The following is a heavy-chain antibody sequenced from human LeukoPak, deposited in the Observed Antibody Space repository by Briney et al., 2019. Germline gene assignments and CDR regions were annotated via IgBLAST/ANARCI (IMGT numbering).Heavy chain of an antibody. V-gene: IGHV3-9*01. J-gene: IGHJ4*02. CDR3: AKGTYYYDSSGYYTLGYFDY. CDR2: ISWNSGSI. Sequence: GRSLRLPCAASGFTFDDYAMHWVRQAPGKGLEWVSGISWNSGSIGYADSVKGRFTISRDNAKNSLYLQMNSLRAEDTALYYCAKGTYYYDSSGYYTLGYFDYWGQGTLVTVSS. CDR1: GFTFDDYA. D-gene: IGHD3-22*01.